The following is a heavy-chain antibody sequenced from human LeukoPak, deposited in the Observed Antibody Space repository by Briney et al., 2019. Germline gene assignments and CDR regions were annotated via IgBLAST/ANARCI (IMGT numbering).Heavy chain of an antibody. J-gene: IGHJ6*02. CDR2: ISGSGGNT. CDR1: GFTFSSYA. Sequence: GGSLRLSCAASGFTFSSYAMRWVRQAPGKGLEWVSAISGSGGNTYYTDSVKGRFTISRDNSKNTLYLQMNSLRAEDTAIYYCAKDYYGSGKIYGMDVWGQGTTVTVSS. CDR3: AKDYYGSGKIYGMDV. V-gene: IGHV3-23*01. D-gene: IGHD3-10*01.